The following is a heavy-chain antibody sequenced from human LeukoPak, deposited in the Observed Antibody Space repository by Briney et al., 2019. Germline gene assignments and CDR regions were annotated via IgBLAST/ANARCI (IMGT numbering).Heavy chain of an antibody. J-gene: IGHJ4*02. Sequence: GGSLRLSCAASGFTFSNYWMSWVRQAPGKGLEWVSSISSSSSYIYYADSVKGRFTISRDNAKNSLYLQMNSLRAEDTAVYYCARDRDGYNYDSLDYWGQGTLVTVSS. CDR1: GFTFSNYW. D-gene: IGHD5-24*01. V-gene: IGHV3-21*01. CDR3: ARDRDGYNYDSLDY. CDR2: ISSSSSYI.